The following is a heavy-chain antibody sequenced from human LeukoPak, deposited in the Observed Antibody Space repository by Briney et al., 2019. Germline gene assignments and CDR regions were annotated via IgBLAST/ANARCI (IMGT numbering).Heavy chain of an antibody. V-gene: IGHV4-59*08. D-gene: IGHD6-6*01. CDR1: GGSISSYY. J-gene: IGHJ4*02. CDR2: IYYSGST. CDR3: AGYSSSYEFFDY. Sequence: PSETLSLTCTVSGGSISSYYWSWIRQPPGKGLEWIGYIYYSGSTNYNPSLKSRVTISVDTSKNQFSLKLSSVTAADTAVYYCAGYSSSYEFFDYWGQGALVTVSS.